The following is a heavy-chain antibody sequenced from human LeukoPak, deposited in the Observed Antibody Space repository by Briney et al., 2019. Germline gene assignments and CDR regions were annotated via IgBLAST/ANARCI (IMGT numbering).Heavy chain of an antibody. D-gene: IGHD2-8*01. Sequence: PSETLSLTCGLSGGSISNTNWWSWVRQPPGQGLEWIGEISLTGLTHHNPSLESPVTLSLDKSKNQLSLNPTSVTAVDTAVYYCSRENGAFRPLGYWGQGTLVSVLS. CDR2: ISLTGLT. CDR1: GGSISNTNW. CDR3: SRENGAFRPLGY. V-gene: IGHV4-4*02. J-gene: IGHJ4*02.